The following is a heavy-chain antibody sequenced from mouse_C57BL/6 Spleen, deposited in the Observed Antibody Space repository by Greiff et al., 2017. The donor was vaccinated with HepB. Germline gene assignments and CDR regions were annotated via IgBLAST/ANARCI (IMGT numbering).Heavy chain of an antibody. J-gene: IGHJ3*01. V-gene: IGHV5-9*04. CDR3: ARRTTVVATGRFAY. CDR1: GFTFSSYT. CDR2: ISGGGGNT. D-gene: IGHD1-1*01. Sequence: EVHLVESGGGLVKPGGSLKLSCAASGFTFSSYTMSWVRQTPEKRLEWVATISGGGGNTYYPDSVKGRFTISRDNAKNTLYLHMSSLRSEDTAMYYCARRTTVVATGRFAYWGQGTLVTVSA.